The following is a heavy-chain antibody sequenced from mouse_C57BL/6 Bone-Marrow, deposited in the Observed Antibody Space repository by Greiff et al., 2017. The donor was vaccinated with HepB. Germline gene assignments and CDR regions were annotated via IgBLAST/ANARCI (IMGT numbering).Heavy chain of an antibody. CDR2: IYPSDSET. D-gene: IGHD1-1*01. Sequence: VQLQQPGAELVRPGSSVKLSCKASGYTFTSYWMDWVKQRPGQGLEWIGNIYPSDSETHYNQKFKDKATLTVDKSSSTAYMQLSSLTSEDSAVYYCARNYYYGSKAWFAYWGQGTLVTVSA. CDR1: GYTFTSYW. CDR3: ARNYYYGSKAWFAY. J-gene: IGHJ3*01. V-gene: IGHV1-61*01.